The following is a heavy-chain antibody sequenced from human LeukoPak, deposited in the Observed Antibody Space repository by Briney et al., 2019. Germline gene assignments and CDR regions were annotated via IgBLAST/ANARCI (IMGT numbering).Heavy chain of an antibody. Sequence: ASVKVSCKASGYTFTSYGISWVRQAPGQGLEWMGWISAYNGNTHYAQKLQGRVTMTTDTSTNTVYMELRSLRSDDTAVYYCARGSPPRRNYDSRGYYSYYFDYWGQGTLVTVSS. V-gene: IGHV1-18*01. D-gene: IGHD3-22*01. CDR1: GYTFTSYG. CDR3: ARGSPPRRNYDSRGYYSYYFDY. CDR2: ISAYNGNT. J-gene: IGHJ4*02.